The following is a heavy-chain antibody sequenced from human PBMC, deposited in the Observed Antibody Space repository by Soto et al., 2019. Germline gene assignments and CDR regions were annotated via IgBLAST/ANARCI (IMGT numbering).Heavy chain of an antibody. Sequence: PGGSLRLSCASSGFTFSTSDMHWVRQPPGKGLEWVAIISYDGNNKYYADSVKGRFTISRDNSKNTLFLQMNSLRTDDTAVYYCARLSPSIDYWGQGTLVTVSS. CDR1: GFTFSTSD. J-gene: IGHJ4*02. V-gene: IGHV3-30-3*01. CDR2: ISYDGNNK. CDR3: ARLSPSIDY.